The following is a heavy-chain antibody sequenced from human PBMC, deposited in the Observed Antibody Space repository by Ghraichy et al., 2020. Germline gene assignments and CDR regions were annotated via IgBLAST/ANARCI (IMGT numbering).Heavy chain of an antibody. V-gene: IGHV3-7*01. CDR3: AAQTSDRAFDF. Sequence: SLRLSCAASGFTFTNYWMAWVRQAAGKGLEWVANVKPDGSDKKYVDSVKGRFTISRDNARNSLSLQMDSLRTEDTAVYYCAAQTSDRAFDFWGQGAMVTVSS. D-gene: IGHD2-2*01. CDR2: VKPDGSDK. CDR1: GFTFTNYW. J-gene: IGHJ3*01.